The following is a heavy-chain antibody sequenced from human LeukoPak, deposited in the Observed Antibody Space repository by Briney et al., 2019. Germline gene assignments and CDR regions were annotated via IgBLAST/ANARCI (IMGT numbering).Heavy chain of an antibody. CDR3: ARLGIATAPGDY. J-gene: IGHJ4*02. CDR1: GDSVSSNSVA. V-gene: IGHV6-1*01. Sequence: SQTLSLTCAISGDSVSSNSVAWNWIRQSPSGGLEWLGRTYYRSKWYNDYAVSVKGRITINPDTSKNQFSLQLNSVTPEDSAVYYCARLGIATAPGDYWGQGTLVTVSS. D-gene: IGHD6-13*01. CDR2: TYYRSKWYN.